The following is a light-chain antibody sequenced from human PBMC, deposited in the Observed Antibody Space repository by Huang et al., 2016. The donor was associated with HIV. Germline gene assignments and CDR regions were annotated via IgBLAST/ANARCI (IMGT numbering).Light chain of an antibody. CDR2: AAS. CDR1: QSIDWF. V-gene: IGKV1-39*01. CDR3: QQSYSAPFT. Sequence: DIQMTQSPSSLSASVGDRVTITCRASQSIDWFLNWYRQKPGKAPKLLISAASSLQSGVQSRFSGSGSGTVFTLTISSLQPEDFATYFCQQSYSAPFTFGPGTRVDI. J-gene: IGKJ3*01.